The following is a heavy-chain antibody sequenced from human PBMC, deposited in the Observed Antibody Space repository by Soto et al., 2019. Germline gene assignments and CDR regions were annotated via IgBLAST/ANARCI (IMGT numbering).Heavy chain of an antibody. CDR1: GGSISSSSYY. J-gene: IGHJ6*02. CDR2: IYYSGST. CDR3: ASVGLRFLEWPHENYYYYGMDV. D-gene: IGHD3-3*01. V-gene: IGHV4-39*01. Sequence: QLQLQESGPGLVKPSETLSLTCTVSGGSISSSSYYWGWIRQPPGKGLEWIGSIYYSGSTYYNPSLKRRVTISVDPSKNQFSLKLSSVTAADTAVYYCASVGLRFLEWPHENYYYYGMDVWGQGTTVTVSS.